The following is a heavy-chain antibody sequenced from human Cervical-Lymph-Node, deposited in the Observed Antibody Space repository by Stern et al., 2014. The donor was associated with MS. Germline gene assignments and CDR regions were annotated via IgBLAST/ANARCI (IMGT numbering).Heavy chain of an antibody. V-gene: IGHV4-61*02. Sequence: VQLVQSGPGLVKPSQTLSLTCTVSGGSISSGSYYWSWIRQPAGKGLEWIGRIYTSGSTNYNPSLKSRVTISVDTSKTQSSLKLSSVTAADTAVYYCARSSSSSAWDYWGQGTLVTVSS. J-gene: IGHJ4*02. CDR1: GGSISSGSYY. D-gene: IGHD6-6*01. CDR3: ARSSSSSAWDY. CDR2: IYTSGST.